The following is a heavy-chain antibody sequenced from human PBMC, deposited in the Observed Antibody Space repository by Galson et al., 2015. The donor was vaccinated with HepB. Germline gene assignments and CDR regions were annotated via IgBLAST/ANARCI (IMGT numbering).Heavy chain of an antibody. CDR2: ISAYNGNT. D-gene: IGHD1-26*01. J-gene: IGHJ4*02. CDR1: GYTFTSYG. Sequence: QSGAEVKKPGESLKVSCKASGYTFTSYGISWVRQAPGQGLEWMGWISAYNGNTNYAQKLQGRVTMTTDTSTSTAYMELRSLRSDDTAVYYCARTIVGAPLGGYYFDYWGQGTLVTVSS. V-gene: IGHV1-18*04. CDR3: ARTIVGAPLGGYYFDY.